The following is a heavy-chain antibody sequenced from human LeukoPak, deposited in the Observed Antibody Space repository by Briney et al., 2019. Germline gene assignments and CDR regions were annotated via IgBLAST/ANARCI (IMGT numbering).Heavy chain of an antibody. Sequence: GASVKVSCKASGYTFTSYYMHWVRQAPGQGLEWMGIINPSGGSTSYAQKFQGRVTMTRDMSTSTVYMELSSLRSEDTAVYYCARDDTAMALFDYWGQGTQVTVSS. D-gene: IGHD5-18*01. CDR2: INPSGGST. CDR1: GYTFTSYY. V-gene: IGHV1-46*01. CDR3: ARDDTAMALFDY. J-gene: IGHJ4*02.